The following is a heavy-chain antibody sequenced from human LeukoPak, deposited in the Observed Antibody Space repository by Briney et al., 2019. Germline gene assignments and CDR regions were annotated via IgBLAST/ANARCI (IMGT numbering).Heavy chain of an antibody. CDR1: GFTFSNYE. V-gene: IGHV3-48*03. Sequence: GGSLRLSCAASGFTFSNYEMNWVRQAPGKGLEWVSYISGGGSTIYYADSVKGRFTISRDNAKNSLYLHMNSLRAEDTAVYYCATETENSNYDAFDIWGQGTMVTVSS. CDR3: ATETENSNYDAFDI. CDR2: ISGGGSTI. J-gene: IGHJ3*02. D-gene: IGHD4-11*01.